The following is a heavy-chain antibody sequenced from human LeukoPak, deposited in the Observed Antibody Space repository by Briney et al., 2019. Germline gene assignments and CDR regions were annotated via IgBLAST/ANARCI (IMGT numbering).Heavy chain of an antibody. CDR2: IYTSGST. CDR3: ARSITIFGVVIPDAFDI. J-gene: IGHJ3*02. CDR1: GGSISSYY. V-gene: IGHV4-4*07. Sequence: SETLSLTCTVSGGSISSYYWSWIRQPAGKGLEWIGRIYTSGSTNYNPSLKSRVTMSVDTSKNQFSLKLSSVTAADTAVYYCARSITIFGVVIPDAFDIWGQGTMVTVSS. D-gene: IGHD3-3*01.